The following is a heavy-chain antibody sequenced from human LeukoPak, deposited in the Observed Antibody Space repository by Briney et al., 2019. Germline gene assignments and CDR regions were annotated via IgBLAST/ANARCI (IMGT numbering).Heavy chain of an antibody. CDR1: GGSITTYY. J-gene: IGHJ4*02. CDR2: IYYTGNT. CDR3: ASGSVVTALDQ. D-gene: IGHD2-21*02. V-gene: IGHV4-59*01. Sequence: SETLSLTCAVSGGSITTYYWTWIRQPPGQALDWIGYIYYTGNTNHNPSLGSRVTISIDPHKNDLRLKIYSVNASATAVYFCASGSVVTALDQWGQGTLVTVSS.